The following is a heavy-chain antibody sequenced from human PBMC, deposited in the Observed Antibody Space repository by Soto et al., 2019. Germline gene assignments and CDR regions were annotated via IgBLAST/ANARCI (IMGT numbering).Heavy chain of an antibody. CDR3: ARATYYYDSSGYSDRVLDY. V-gene: IGHV4-31*03. Sequence: QVQLQESGPGLVKPSQTLSLTCTVSGGSISSGGYYWSWIRQHPGKGLEWIGYIFYSGNTYYTPSLKSRVTXSXDXAKNQFSLKLSSVTAADTAVYYCARATYYYDSSGYSDRVLDYWGQGTLVTVSS. J-gene: IGHJ4*02. D-gene: IGHD3-22*01. CDR2: IFYSGNT. CDR1: GGSISSGGYY.